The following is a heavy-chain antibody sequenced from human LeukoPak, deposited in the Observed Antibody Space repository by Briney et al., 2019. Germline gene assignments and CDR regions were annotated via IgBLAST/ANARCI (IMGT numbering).Heavy chain of an antibody. D-gene: IGHD2-15*01. V-gene: IGHV4-34*01. J-gene: IGHJ4*02. CDR3: ARGRRGGYCSGGSCYRYSYGLFDY. CDR1: GGSFSGYY. CDR2: INHSGST. Sequence: PSETLSLTCAVYGGSFSGYYWSWIRQPPGKGLEWIGEINHSGSTNYNPSLKSRVTISVDTSKSQFSLKLSSVTAADTAVYYCARGRRGGYCSGGSCYRYSYGLFDYWGQGTLVTVSS.